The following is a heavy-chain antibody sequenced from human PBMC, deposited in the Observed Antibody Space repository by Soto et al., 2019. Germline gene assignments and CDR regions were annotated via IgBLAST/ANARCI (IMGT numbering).Heavy chain of an antibody. Sequence: SETQSLTSTVSGGYINNYYWSWIRQPPGKGLEWIGYIYYSGSTNYNPSLKSRVTISVDTSKNQFSLKLSSVTAADTAVYYCARRYGGNFDYWGQGTLVTVSS. V-gene: IGHV4-59*01. J-gene: IGHJ4*02. CDR3: ARRYGGNFDY. CDR1: GGYINNYY. D-gene: IGHD1-26*01. CDR2: IYYSGST.